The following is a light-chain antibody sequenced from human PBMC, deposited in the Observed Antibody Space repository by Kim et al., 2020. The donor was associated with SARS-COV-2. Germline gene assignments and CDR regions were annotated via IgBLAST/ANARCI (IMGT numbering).Light chain of an antibody. CDR3: QQYDNLPWT. CDR2: GAS. J-gene: IGKJ1*01. Sequence: ASVGDRVTITCQASQDISKYLNWYQQKPGKAPKVLIYGASNLKTGVPSRFSGSGSGTDFTFTISSLQPEDIATYYCQQYDNLPWTFGQGTKVEIK. CDR1: QDISKY. V-gene: IGKV1-33*01.